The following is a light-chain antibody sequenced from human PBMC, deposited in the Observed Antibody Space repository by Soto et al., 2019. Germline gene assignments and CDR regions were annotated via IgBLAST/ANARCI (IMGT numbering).Light chain of an antibody. CDR3: SSYTSSVTRV. CDR2: EVT. CDR1: SSDVGGYDT. V-gene: IGLV2-14*01. Sequence: SVLAQPASLSGSPGQSLTISCTGTSSDVGGYDTVSWYQQHPGKAPRLIIYEVTNRPSGVSYRFSASKSGNTASLTISGLQAEDEADYFCSSYTSSVTRVFGTGTKVTVL. J-gene: IGLJ1*01.